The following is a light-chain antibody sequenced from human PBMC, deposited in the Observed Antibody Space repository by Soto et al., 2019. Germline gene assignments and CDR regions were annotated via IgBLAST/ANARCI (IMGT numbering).Light chain of an antibody. CDR3: QSYDSSLSGPV. J-gene: IGLJ2*01. V-gene: IGLV1-40*01. CDR2: GNK. CDR1: SSNIGTGHD. Sequence: QSVLTQPPSVSGAPGQRVTISCTGGSSNIGTGHDVHWYQQFPGTAPKLVIYGNKNRPTGVPERFSGSKSGTSASLAITGLQAEDEADYYCQSYDSSLSGPVFGGGTQLTVL.